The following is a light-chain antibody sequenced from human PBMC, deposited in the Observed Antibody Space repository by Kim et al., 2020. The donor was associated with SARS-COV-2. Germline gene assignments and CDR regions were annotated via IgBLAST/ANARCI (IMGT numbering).Light chain of an antibody. Sequence: GKTVTISCTRSSGSIARNYVKWYQQRPGSAPPTVIYEDNQRPSGVPDRFSGSIDSSSNSASLTISGLKTEDEADYYCQSYDSSNVVFGGGTQLTVL. CDR2: EDN. J-gene: IGLJ2*01. CDR3: QSYDSSNVV. V-gene: IGLV6-57*03. CDR1: SGSIARNY.